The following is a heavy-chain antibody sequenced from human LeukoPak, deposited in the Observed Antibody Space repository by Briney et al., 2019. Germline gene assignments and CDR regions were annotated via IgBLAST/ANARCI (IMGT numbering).Heavy chain of an antibody. V-gene: IGHV4-34*01. Sequence: SETLSLTCAVYGGSFSGYYWSWIRQPPGKGVEWIGEINHSGSTNYNPSLKSRVTISVDTSKNQFSLKLSSVTAADTAVYYCARGGSRSYCSSTSCRRPFDYWGQGTLVTVSS. J-gene: IGHJ4*02. CDR3: ARGGSRSYCSSTSCRRPFDY. CDR1: GGSFSGYY. D-gene: IGHD2-2*01. CDR2: INHSGST.